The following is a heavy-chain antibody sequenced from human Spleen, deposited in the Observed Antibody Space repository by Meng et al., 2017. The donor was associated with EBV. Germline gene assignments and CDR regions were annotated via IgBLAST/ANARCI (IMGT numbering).Heavy chain of an antibody. D-gene: IGHD2-2*01. CDR2: FYHSGTN. J-gene: IGHJ4*02. CDR3: AREVPAAIKAFDL. CDR1: GVSVATGAYY. V-gene: IGHV4-61*08. Sequence: QVWLQVLGRVMVEASETLLLPCTVSGVSVATGAYYWSWIRQPPGKGLEWIAYFYHSGTNNYNPSLQSRVTISSDTSKNQVSLKLSSVTAADTAMYYCAREVPAAIKAFDLWGQGTLVTVSS.